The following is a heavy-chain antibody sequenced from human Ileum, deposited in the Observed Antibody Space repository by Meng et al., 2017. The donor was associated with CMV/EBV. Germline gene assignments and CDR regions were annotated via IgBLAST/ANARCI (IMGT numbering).Heavy chain of an antibody. CDR1: GFSFSNYR. J-gene: IGHJ4*02. V-gene: IGHV3-21*01. D-gene: IGHD3-3*01. CDR2: IEISVRATDI. Sequence: GESLKISCAAFGFSFSNYRMNWVRQAPGKALEWVSSIEISVRATDIDYADAVKGRFTVSRDNAKNSLSLQMSSLRAEDTGVYYCARAAEFGYYDIGGHYPYYFDYWGQGTLVTVSS. CDR3: ARAAEFGYYDIGGHYPYYFDY.